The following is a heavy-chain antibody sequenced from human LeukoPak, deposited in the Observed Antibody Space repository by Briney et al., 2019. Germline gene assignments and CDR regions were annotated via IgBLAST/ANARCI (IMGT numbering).Heavy chain of an antibody. V-gene: IGHV3-48*01. CDR3: AKDNGRGGYCFDY. J-gene: IGHJ4*02. Sequence: PGGSLRLSCAASGFTFSSYTMNWVRQPPGKGLEWVSNIGTSSTTIYYADSVKGRFTISRDNAKNSLYLQMNSLRTEDTALYYCAKDNGRGGYCFDYWGQGTLVTVSS. CDR1: GFTFSSYT. CDR2: IGTSSTTI. D-gene: IGHD3-22*01.